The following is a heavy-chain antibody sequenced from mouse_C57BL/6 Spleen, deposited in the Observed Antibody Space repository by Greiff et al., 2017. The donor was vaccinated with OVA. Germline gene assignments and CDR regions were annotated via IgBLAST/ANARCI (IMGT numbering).Heavy chain of an antibody. CDR1: FYTFTSYT. Sequence: HLHPSLSYLFKPFSSFNLSFNSSFYTFTSYTIHFLKQMSGQCLEWIGWFYPGSGSIKYNEKFKDKATLTADKSSSTVYMELSRLTSEDSAVYFCARHNYDYDVAWFAYWGQGTLVTVSA. CDR3: ARHNYDYDVAWFAY. D-gene: IGHD2-4*01. J-gene: IGHJ3*01. CDR2: FYPGSGSI. V-gene: IGHV1-62-2*01.